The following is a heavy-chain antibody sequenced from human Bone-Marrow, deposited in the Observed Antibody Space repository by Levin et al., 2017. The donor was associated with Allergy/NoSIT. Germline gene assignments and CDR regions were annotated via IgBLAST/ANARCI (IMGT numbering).Heavy chain of an antibody. CDR1: GGSISRYY. Sequence: SQTLSLTCTVSGGSISRYYWSWIRQPPGKGLEYVGYIYYSGRTNYSPSLKSRVSISIDTSKNQFALKLSSVTAADTAGFYLATLNPLYIWGSYPYAFDIWGQGTLVSVSS. D-gene: IGHD3-16*02. CDR2: IYYSGRT. J-gene: IGHJ3*02. V-gene: IGHV4-59*01. CDR3: ATLNPLYIWGSYPYAFDI.